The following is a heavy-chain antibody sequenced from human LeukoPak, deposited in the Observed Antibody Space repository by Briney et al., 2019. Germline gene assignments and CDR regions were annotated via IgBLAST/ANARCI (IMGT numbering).Heavy chain of an antibody. V-gene: IGHV5-51*01. CDR3: ARAAALYYYYMDV. J-gene: IGHJ6*03. Sequence: GESLKISCKGSGYSFTSYWIGWVRQMPGKGLEWMGIIYPVDSDTRYSPSFQGQVAISADKSISPAYLQWSSLKASDNAMYYCARAAALYYYYMDVWGKGTTVTVSS. D-gene: IGHD6-25*01. CDR1: GYSFTSYW. CDR2: IYPVDSDT.